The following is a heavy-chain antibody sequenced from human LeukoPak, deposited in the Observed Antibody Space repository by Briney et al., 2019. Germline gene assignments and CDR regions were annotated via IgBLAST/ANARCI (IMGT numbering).Heavy chain of an antibody. CDR2: ISPYNGNT. J-gene: IGHJ6*02. D-gene: IGHD5-18*01. CDR3: ARVRPPNIVDSVMDYKYYHDMDV. Sequence: ASVKVSCTASGYTFSSYGISWVRQAPGQGLEWMGWISPYNGNTEYGQKVQGRVTMTTDRPTTTASMELRSLRSDDTAMYYCARVRPPNIVDSVMDYKYYHDMDVWGQGTTVTVSS. CDR1: GYTFSSYG. V-gene: IGHV1-18*01.